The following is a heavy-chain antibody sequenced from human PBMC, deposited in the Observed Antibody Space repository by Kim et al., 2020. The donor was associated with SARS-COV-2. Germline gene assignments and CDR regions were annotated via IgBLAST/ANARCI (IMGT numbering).Heavy chain of an antibody. CDR2: ISGSGGST. CDR3: AKLGIAAAGDEAGGFDY. V-gene: IGHV3-23*01. CDR1: GFTFSSYA. J-gene: IGHJ4*02. Sequence: GGSLRLSCAASGFTFSSYAMSWVRQAPGKGLEWVSAISGSGGSTYYADSVKGRFTISRDNSKNTLYLQMNSLRAEDTAVYYCAKLGIAAAGDEAGGFDYWGQGTLVTVSS. D-gene: IGHD6-13*01.